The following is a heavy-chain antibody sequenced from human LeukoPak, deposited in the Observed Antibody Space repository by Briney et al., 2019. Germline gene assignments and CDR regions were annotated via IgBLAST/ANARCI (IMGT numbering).Heavy chain of an antibody. CDR2: INPDSGGT. J-gene: IGHJ4*02. D-gene: IGHD1-26*01. CDR1: GYTFTGYY. V-gene: IGHV1-2*02. Sequence: ASVKVSCKASGYTFTGYYMHWLRQAPGQGLEWMGWINPDSGGTIYAQKFQGRVTMTRDTSISTAYMELRSLRSDDTAVYYCARPSSGSYGEYWGQGTLVTVSS. CDR3: ARPSSGSYGEY.